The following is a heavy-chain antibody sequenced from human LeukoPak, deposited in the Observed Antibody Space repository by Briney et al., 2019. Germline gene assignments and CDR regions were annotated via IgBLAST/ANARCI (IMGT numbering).Heavy chain of an antibody. Sequence: SETLSLTCTVSGDSIRSNNYYWGWIRQPPGKGLEWIGSIYDTGSTFYNPSLKSRVIISVDTSKNQFSLKLSSVTAADTAVYYCQSRFLEWLLDYWGQGTLVTVSS. V-gene: IGHV4-39*01. J-gene: IGHJ4*02. CDR3: QSRFLEWLLDY. CDR1: GDSIRSNNYY. D-gene: IGHD3-3*01. CDR2: IYDTGST.